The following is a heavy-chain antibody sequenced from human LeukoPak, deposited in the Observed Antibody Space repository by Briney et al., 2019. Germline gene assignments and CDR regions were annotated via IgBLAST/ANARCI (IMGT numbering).Heavy chain of an antibody. CDR3: AKGRFEYSSSPTYYYYGMDV. CDR1: GLTFSSYG. CDR2: ISYDGSNK. V-gene: IGHV3-30*18. Sequence: PGRSLRLSCAASGLTFSSYGMHWVRQAPGKGLEWVAVISYDGSNKYYADSVKGRFTISRDNSKNTLYLQMNSLRAEDTAVYYCAKGRFEYSSSPTYYYYGMDVWGQGTTVTVSS. J-gene: IGHJ6*02. D-gene: IGHD6-6*01.